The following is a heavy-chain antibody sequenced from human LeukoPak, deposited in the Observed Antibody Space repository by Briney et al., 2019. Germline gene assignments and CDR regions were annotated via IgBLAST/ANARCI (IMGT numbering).Heavy chain of an antibody. D-gene: IGHD3-10*01. CDR2: ISYDGSNK. CDR1: GFTFSNYV. V-gene: IGHV3-30*03. Sequence: AGGSLRLSCAASGFTFSNYVIHWVRQAPGKGLEWVAVISYDGSNKYYADSVKGRFTISRDNSKNTLYLQMNSLRAEDTAVYYCASLQKVRGVMDYWGQGTLVTVSS. J-gene: IGHJ4*02. CDR3: ASLQKVRGVMDY.